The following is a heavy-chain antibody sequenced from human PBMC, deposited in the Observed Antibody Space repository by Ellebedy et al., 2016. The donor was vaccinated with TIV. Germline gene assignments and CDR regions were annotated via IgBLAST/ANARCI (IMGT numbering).Heavy chain of an antibody. CDR3: ATYLAKYFDY. V-gene: IGHV3-15*01. J-gene: IGHJ4*02. CDR1: RLTFSDAW. CDR2: IKSKSDGETT. Sequence: GGSLRLSCAVSRLTFSDAWMSWVRQAPGKGLEWVGRIKSKSDGETTDYAAPVKGRFTISRDDSKNTLYLQMNSLKTEDTAVYYCATYLAKYFDYWGQGTLVTVSS.